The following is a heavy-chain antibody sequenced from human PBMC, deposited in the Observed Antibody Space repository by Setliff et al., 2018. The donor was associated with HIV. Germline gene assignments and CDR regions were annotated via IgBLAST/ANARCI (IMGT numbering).Heavy chain of an antibody. V-gene: IGHV1-2*02. CDR2: TSPNRDGT. Sequence: ASVKVSCKASGFTFNDYYIHWVRQAPGQGLEWMGWTSPNRDGTNYAQKFQGRVTMTRDTSMRTVYMELRSLTSDDTDVYCCARRGYFDYWGQGTPVTVSS. J-gene: IGHJ4*02. CDR3: ARRGYFDY. CDR1: GFTFNDYY.